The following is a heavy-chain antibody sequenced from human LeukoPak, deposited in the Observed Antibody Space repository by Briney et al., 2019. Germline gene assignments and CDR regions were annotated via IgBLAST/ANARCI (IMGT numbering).Heavy chain of an antibody. D-gene: IGHD2-2*01. CDR1: GGTFSGYA. Sequence: SVKVSCKTSGGTFSGYAFSWVRQAPGQGLEWMGRIIPILGIADYAQKFQDRVTITADRSTSTVYMELSSLRSEDTAVYYCAGPPRGCHDRNWFDPWGQGTLVTVSS. V-gene: IGHV1-69*04. CDR3: AGPPRGCHDRNWFDP. CDR2: IIPILGIA. J-gene: IGHJ5*02.